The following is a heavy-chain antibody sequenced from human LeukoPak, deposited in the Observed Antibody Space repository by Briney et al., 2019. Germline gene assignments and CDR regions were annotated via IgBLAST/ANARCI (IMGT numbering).Heavy chain of an antibody. J-gene: IGHJ4*02. Sequence: SETLSLTCIVSGGSISSTTYYWGWIRQPPGKRLEWIGSIYYSGNTYYNPSLKSRVTISIDTSKNQFSLNLNSVTAAGTAVYYCARADYYDRINFDYWGQGTLVTVSS. CDR3: ARADYYDRINFDY. CDR2: IYYSGNT. D-gene: IGHD3-22*01. CDR1: GGSISSTTYY. V-gene: IGHV4-39*02.